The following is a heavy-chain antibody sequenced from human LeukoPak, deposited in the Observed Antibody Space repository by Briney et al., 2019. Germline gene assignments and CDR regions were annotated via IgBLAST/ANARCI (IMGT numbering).Heavy chain of an antibody. D-gene: IGHD6-19*01. V-gene: IGHV4-59*01. CDR1: GGSISSYY. CDR3: ARDPNSSGWDINGAFDI. J-gene: IGHJ3*02. CDR2: IYYSGST. Sequence: SETLSLTCTVSGGSISSYYWSWIRQPPGKGLEGIGYIYYSGSTNYNPPLKSRVTISVDTSKNQFSMKLSSVTAADTAVYYCARDPNSSGWDINGAFDIWGQGTMVTVSS.